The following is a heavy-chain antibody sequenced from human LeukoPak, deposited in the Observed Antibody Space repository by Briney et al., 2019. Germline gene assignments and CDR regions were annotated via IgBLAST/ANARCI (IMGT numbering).Heavy chain of an antibody. CDR2: ISSSGSTT. J-gene: IGHJ4*02. Sequence: GGSLRLSCAASGFTFSSYEMNWARQAPGKGLEWVAYISSSGSTTHYADSAKGRFTISRDNAKNSLYLQMNSLRGEDMAVYYCAAKEGTRSDFDYWGQGTLVTVAS. CDR3: AAKEGTRSDFDY. V-gene: IGHV3-48*03. CDR1: GFTFSSYE. D-gene: IGHD1-14*01.